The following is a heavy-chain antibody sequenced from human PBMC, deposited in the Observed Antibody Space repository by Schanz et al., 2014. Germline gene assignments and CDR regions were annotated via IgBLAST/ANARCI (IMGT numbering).Heavy chain of an antibody. Sequence: EVQLVESGGGLVQPGGSLRLSCAASGFTFNDYWMHWVRQAPGKGLVWVSRINSDGRSTNYADSVKGRFSISRDNARNKLHLQIDSLRDEDAAVYYGAGGRRGGYIEYWGQGTLVIVSS. D-gene: IGHD3-16*01. J-gene: IGHJ4*02. CDR1: GFTFNDYW. CDR3: AGGRRGGYIEY. V-gene: IGHV3-74*01. CDR2: INSDGRST.